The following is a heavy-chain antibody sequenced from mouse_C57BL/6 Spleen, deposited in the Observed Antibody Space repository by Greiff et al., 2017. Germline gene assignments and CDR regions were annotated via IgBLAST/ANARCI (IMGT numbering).Heavy chain of an antibody. Sequence: QVQLQQPGAELVRPGSSVKLSCKASGYTFTSYWMHWVKQRPIQGLEWIGNIDPSDSETHYNQKFKDKATLTVDKSSSTAYMQLSSLTSEDSAVYYCARWIFYSNFGFDYWGQGTTLTVSS. J-gene: IGHJ2*01. V-gene: IGHV1-52*01. CDR3: ARWIFYSNFGFDY. CDR1: GYTFTSYW. D-gene: IGHD2-5*01. CDR2: IDPSDSET.